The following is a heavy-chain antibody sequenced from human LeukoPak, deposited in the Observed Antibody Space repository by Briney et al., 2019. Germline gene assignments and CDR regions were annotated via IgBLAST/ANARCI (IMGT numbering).Heavy chain of an antibody. V-gene: IGHV5-51*01. CDR2: IYPGDSDT. D-gene: IGHD5-12*01. Sequence: RPGESLQISCKGSGYSFTSYWIGWVRQLPGKGLEWMGIIYPGDSDTRYSPSFQGQVTISADKSISTAYLQWSSLKASDTAMYYCARGGYSGYDHFDYWGQGALVTVSS. J-gene: IGHJ4*02. CDR1: GYSFTSYW. CDR3: ARGGYSGYDHFDY.